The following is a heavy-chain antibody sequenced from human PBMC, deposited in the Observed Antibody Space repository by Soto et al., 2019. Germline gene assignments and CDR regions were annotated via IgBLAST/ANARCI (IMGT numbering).Heavy chain of an antibody. D-gene: IGHD2-2*01. CDR2: IDPSDSYS. J-gene: IGHJ3*01. Sequence: GESLKISCKGSGYNFNTFWISWLRQMPGKGLEWMGRIDPSDSYSDYSPSFKGHVSISSDKSVTTAYLTWSSLKASDTAIYYCARLDGASPDALDFWGQGTMVTVS. CDR1: GYNFNTFW. CDR3: ARLDGASPDALDF. V-gene: IGHV5-10-1*01.